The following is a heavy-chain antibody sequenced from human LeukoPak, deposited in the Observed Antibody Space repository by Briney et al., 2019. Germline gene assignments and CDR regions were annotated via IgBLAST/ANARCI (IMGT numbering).Heavy chain of an antibody. J-gene: IGHJ4*02. CDR3: ARGRIFDY. V-gene: IGHV4-59*01. D-gene: IGHD2-15*01. Sequence: PSETLSLTCTVSGGSIGSYYWSWIRQPPGKGLEWIGYIYYSGSTNYNPSLKSRVTISVDTSKNQFSLKLSSVTAADTAVYYCARGRIFDYWGQGTLVTVSS. CDR1: GGSIGSYY. CDR2: IYYSGST.